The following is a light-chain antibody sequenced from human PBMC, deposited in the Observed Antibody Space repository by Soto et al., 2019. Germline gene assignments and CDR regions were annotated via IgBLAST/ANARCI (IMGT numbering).Light chain of an antibody. Sequence: EIVLTQSPATLSVSPGERATLSCRASHIVSNNLAWYQQKPGQAPRLLIYDASTRATGITDRFSGSGSGTEFTLTISHLQSEDFAVYYCQQYTTRPLTFGGGTKVEIK. J-gene: IGKJ4*01. V-gene: IGKV3-15*01. CDR2: DAS. CDR1: HIVSNN. CDR3: QQYTTRPLT.